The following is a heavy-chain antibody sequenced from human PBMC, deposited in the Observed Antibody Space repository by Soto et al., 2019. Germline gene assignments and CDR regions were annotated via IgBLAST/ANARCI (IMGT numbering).Heavy chain of an antibody. Sequence: GGSLRLSCAASGFTFSSYWMSWVRQAPGKGLEWVANIKQDGSEKYYVDSVKGRFTISRDNAKNSLYLQMNSLRAEDTAVYYCASHIAAAGTDAFDIWGQGTMVTV. CDR3: ASHIAAAGTDAFDI. J-gene: IGHJ3*02. V-gene: IGHV3-7*01. CDR1: GFTFSSYW. D-gene: IGHD6-13*01. CDR2: IKQDGSEK.